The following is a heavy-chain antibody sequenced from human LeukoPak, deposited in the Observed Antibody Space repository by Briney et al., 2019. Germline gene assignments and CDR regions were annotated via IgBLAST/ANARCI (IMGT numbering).Heavy chain of an antibody. J-gene: IGHJ4*02. Sequence: SETLSLTCTVSGGSISSYYWSWIRQPAGKGLEWIGRIYSTGSTNYNPSLKSRVTMSVDTSKNQFSLRPRSVTAADTAVYYCARQIASAGTAGFDFWAREPWSPSPQ. D-gene: IGHD6-13*01. CDR1: GGSISSYY. CDR2: IYSTGST. V-gene: IGHV4-4*07. CDR3: ARQIASAGTAGFDF.